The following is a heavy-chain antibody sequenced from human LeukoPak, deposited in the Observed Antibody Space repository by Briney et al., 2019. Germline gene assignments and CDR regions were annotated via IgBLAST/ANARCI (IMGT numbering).Heavy chain of an antibody. J-gene: IGHJ4*02. V-gene: IGHV3-7*01. CDR1: GFTFSSYW. CDR3: AREITGTPFDY. CDR2: INQDGSEK. D-gene: IGHD1-7*01. Sequence: TGGSLRLSCAASGFTFSSYWIRWVRQAPGKWLEWVDNINQDGSEKYYVDSVKGRFTISRDNAKNSLYLQMNSLRAEDTAVYYCAREITGTPFDYWGQGTLVTVSS.